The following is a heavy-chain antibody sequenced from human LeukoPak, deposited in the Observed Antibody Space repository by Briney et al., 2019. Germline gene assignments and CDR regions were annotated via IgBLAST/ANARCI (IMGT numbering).Heavy chain of an antibody. D-gene: IGHD5-12*01. CDR1: GYAFTSYY. J-gene: IGHJ4*02. Sequence: ASVKVSCTASGYAFTSYYMHWVRQAPGQGLEWMGIINPSGGSTSYAQKFQGRVTMTRDTSTSTGYMELSRLRAEDTAVYYCAREYSGYDVGFDYWGQGTLVTVSS. V-gene: IGHV1-46*03. CDR3: AREYSGYDVGFDY. CDR2: INPSGGST.